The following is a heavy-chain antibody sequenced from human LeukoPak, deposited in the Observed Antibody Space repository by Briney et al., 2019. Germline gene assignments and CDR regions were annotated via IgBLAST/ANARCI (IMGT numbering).Heavy chain of an antibody. CDR3: ARHQYSSSWYDY. CDR2: IYTSGST. Sequence: SETLSLTCTVSGGSISSYYWSWIRQPPGKGLEWIGYIYTSGSTNYYPSLKSRVTISVDTSKNQFSLKLSSMTAADTAVYYCARHQYSSSWYDYWGQGTLVTVSS. CDR1: GGSISSYY. J-gene: IGHJ4*02. D-gene: IGHD6-13*01. V-gene: IGHV4-4*09.